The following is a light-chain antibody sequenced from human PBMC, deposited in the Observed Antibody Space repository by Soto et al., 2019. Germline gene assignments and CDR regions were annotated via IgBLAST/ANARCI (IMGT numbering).Light chain of an antibody. CDR2: GAS. CDR1: QSVRNN. Sequence: EIVLTQSPGTLSLSPGERVTLSCRASQSVRNNYLAWYQQKPGQAPRLLIYGASTRATGIPARFSGSGSGTEFTLTISSLQSEDFAVYYCQQYNNWPLITFGQGTRLEIK. J-gene: IGKJ5*01. CDR3: QQYNNWPLIT. V-gene: IGKV3-15*01.